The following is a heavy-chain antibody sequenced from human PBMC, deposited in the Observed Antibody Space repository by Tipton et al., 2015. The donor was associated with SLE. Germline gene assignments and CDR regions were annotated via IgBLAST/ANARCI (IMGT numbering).Heavy chain of an antibody. V-gene: IGHV3-11*04. J-gene: IGHJ3*02. CDR3: AREEVITTAFDI. D-gene: IGHD3-22*01. CDR1: GFTLSDYY. Sequence: SLRLSCAASGFTLSDYYMNWIRQAPGKGLEWISYISSSGSSNFADSVKGRFTISRDNSKNTLYLQMNSLRAEDTAVYYCAREEVITTAFDIWGQGTMVTVSS. CDR2: ISSSGSS.